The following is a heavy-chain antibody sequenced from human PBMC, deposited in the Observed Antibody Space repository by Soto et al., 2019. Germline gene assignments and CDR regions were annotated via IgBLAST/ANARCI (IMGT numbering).Heavy chain of an antibody. CDR2: IYYSGST. V-gene: IGHV4-31*03. Sequence: SETLSLTCTVSGGSISSGAYYWSWIRQHPGKGLEWIGYIYYSGSTYYNPSLKSRVTISVDTSKNQFSLKLSSVTAADTAVYYCAIYDSSGSRGFQHWGQGTLVTVS. CDR1: GGSISSGAYY. D-gene: IGHD3-22*01. CDR3: AIYDSSGSRGFQH. J-gene: IGHJ1*01.